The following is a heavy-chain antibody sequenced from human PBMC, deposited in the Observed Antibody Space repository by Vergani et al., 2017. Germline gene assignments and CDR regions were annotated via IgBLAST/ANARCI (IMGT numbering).Heavy chain of an antibody. V-gene: IGHV1-69*04. CDR2: IIPILGIA. Sequence: QVQLVQSGAEVKKPGSSVKVSCKASGGTFSSYAISWVRQAPGQGLEWMGRIIPILGIANYAQKFQGRVTITADKSTSTAYMELSSLRSEDTAVYYCARDGLTIYSYYYYYYMDVWGKGTTVTVSS. CDR1: GGTFSSYA. J-gene: IGHJ6*03. CDR3: ARDGLTIYSYYYYYYMDV. D-gene: IGHD1-26*01.